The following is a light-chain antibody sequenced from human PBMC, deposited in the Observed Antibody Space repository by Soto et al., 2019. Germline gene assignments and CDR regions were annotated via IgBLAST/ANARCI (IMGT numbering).Light chain of an antibody. CDR3: QSFDTGLSGSRL. J-gene: IGLJ2*01. CDR1: TSNIGAGYD. CDR2: GSR. V-gene: IGLV1-40*01. Sequence: QSVLTQPPSVSGAPGQGVTIFCTGSTSNIGAGYDVHWYQQLPGAAPKLLIYGSRHRPSGVPDRFSGSKSGTSASLAITGLQADDEADYYRQSFDTGLSGSRLFGGGTKLTVL.